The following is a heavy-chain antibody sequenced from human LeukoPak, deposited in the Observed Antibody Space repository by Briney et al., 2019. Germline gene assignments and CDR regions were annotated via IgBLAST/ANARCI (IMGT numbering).Heavy chain of an antibody. CDR1: GFTFSSYG. CDR2: IRYDGSNK. CDR3: AKSSGFWSGYYVLYY. D-gene: IGHD3-3*01. Sequence: GGSLRLSCAASGFTFSSYGMHWVRQAPGKGLEWVAFIRYDGSNKYYADSVKGRFTISRDNSKNTLYLQMNSLRAEDTAVYYCAKSSGFWSGYYVLYYWGQGTLVTVSS. V-gene: IGHV3-30*02. J-gene: IGHJ4*02.